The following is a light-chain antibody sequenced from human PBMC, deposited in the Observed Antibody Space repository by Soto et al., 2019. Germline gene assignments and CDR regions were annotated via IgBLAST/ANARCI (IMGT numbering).Light chain of an antibody. CDR1: QSINSDY. Sequence: DIVLTQSPGTLSLSPGIRATLSCRASQSINSDYLAWYQHKPGQAPRLLIYGASSRATGIPDRFSGSGSGTDFTLTINRVEPEDFVVYYCLQYGSSPITFGQGTRLEIK. J-gene: IGKJ5*01. V-gene: IGKV3-20*01. CDR3: LQYGSSPIT. CDR2: GAS.